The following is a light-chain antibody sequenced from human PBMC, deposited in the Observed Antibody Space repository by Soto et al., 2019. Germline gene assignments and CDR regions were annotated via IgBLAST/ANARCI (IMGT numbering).Light chain of an antibody. CDR3: QQRSNSPLT. CDR2: DAS. Sequence: ETVLTQSPATLSLSPGESATLSCRASQSVSSYLAWYQQKPGQAPRRLISDASNRATAIPARFSGSGSGTDFTLTITSLEPEDFAVDYCQQRSNSPLTFGGGTKVEFK. J-gene: IGKJ4*01. V-gene: IGKV3-11*01. CDR1: QSVSSY.